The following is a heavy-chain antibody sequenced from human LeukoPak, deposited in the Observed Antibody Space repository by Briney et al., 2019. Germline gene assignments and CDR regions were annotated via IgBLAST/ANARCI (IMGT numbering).Heavy chain of an antibody. D-gene: IGHD3-10*01. CDR1: GGSIRSYY. CDR3: AREDRILWFGELSYFDY. V-gene: IGHV4-4*07. J-gene: IGHJ4*02. Sequence: SETLSLTCTVSGGSIRSYYWSWIRQPAGKGLEWIGRIYTSGSTNYNPSLKSRVTMSVDTSKNQFSLKLSSVTAADTAVYYCAREDRILWFGELSYFDYWGQGTLVTVSS. CDR2: IYTSGST.